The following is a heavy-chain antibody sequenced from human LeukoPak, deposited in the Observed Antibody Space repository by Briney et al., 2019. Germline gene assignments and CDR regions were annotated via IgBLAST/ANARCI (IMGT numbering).Heavy chain of an antibody. Sequence: ASVKVSCKASGYTFTSYDINWVRQATGQGLEWMGWMNPNSGNTGYAQKFQGRVTMTRNTSISTAYMELSSLRSEDTAVYYCARGLTMAGYYYYGMGVWGQGTMVTVSS. D-gene: IGHD3-10*01. V-gene: IGHV1-8*01. CDR2: MNPNSGNT. CDR3: ARGLTMAGYYYYGMGV. CDR1: GYTFTSYD. J-gene: IGHJ6*02.